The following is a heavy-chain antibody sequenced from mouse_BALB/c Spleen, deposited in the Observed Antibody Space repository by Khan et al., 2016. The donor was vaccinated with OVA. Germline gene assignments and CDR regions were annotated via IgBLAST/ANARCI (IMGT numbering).Heavy chain of an antibody. V-gene: IGHV3-2*02. J-gene: IGHJ4*01. CDR3: ARVGSRYNYAMDY. CDR1: GYSITSDYV. D-gene: IGHD1-1*01. Sequence: EVQLQESGPGLVKPSQSLSLTCTATGYSITSDYVWNWIRQFPGNKLEWMGNISYSGSTNYNPALKSRTPITRDTSKNQFFLQLNSVTTEDTATYYCARVGSRYNYAMDYWGQGTSVTVSS. CDR2: ISYSGST.